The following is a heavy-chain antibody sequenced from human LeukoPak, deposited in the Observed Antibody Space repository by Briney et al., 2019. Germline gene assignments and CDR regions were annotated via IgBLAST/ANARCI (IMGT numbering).Heavy chain of an antibody. V-gene: IGHV3-43*02. Sequence: PGGSLRLSCAASGFTFSIYAMNWVRQAPGKGLEWVSLIRGDGTTTYYADSVKGRFTISRDNSKNSLYLQMNSLRTGDTALYYCAKDIGSGWSFDYWGQGTLVTVSS. J-gene: IGHJ4*02. CDR1: GFTFSIYA. D-gene: IGHD6-19*01. CDR2: IRGDGTTT. CDR3: AKDIGSGWSFDY.